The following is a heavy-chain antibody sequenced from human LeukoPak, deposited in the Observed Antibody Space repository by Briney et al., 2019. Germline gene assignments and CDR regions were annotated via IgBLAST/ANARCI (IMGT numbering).Heavy chain of an antibody. D-gene: IGHD2-21*01. CDR1: GFTFGDYA. CDR2: IRSKAYGGTT. J-gene: IGHJ4*02. Sequence: GGSLRLSCTASGFTFGDYAMSWVRQAPGKGLEWVGSIRSKAYGGTTEYAASVKGRFTISRDDSKSIAYLQMNSLKTEDTAVYYCTRDPGGDGYYFDYWGQGTLVTVSS. CDR3: TRDPGGDGYYFDY. V-gene: IGHV3-49*04.